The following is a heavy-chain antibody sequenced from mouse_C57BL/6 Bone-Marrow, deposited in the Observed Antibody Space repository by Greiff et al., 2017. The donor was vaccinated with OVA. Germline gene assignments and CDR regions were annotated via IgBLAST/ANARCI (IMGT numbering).Heavy chain of an antibody. CDR1: GFTFSSYG. CDR3: ARHPGWRLDAMDY. J-gene: IGHJ4*01. V-gene: IGHV5-6*01. D-gene: IGHD2-3*01. Sequence: EVKLQESGGDLVKPGGSLKLSCAASGFTFSSYGMSWVRQTPDKRLEWVATISSGGSYTYYPDSVKGRFTISRDNAKNTLYLQMSSLKSEDTAMYYCARHPGWRLDAMDYWGQGTSVTVSS. CDR2: ISSGGSYT.